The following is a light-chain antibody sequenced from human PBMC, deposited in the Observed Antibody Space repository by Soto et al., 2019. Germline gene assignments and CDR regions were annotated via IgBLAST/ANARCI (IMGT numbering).Light chain of an antibody. CDR2: EGS. V-gene: IGLV2-23*01. CDR1: SSDVGNYNL. CDR3: CSYAGSGTVYV. J-gene: IGLJ1*01. Sequence: QSALTQPASVSGSPGQSITISCTGTSSDVGNYNLVSWYQQYPVKAPKLMIYEGSKRPSGVSNRFSGSKSGNTASLTISGLQAEDEADYYCCSYAGSGTVYVFGTGTKLTVL.